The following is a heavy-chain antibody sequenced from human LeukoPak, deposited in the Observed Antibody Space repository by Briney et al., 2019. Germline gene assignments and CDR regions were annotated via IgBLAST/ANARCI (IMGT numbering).Heavy chain of an antibody. D-gene: IGHD4-23*01. Sequence: GGSLRLSCTASGFTFSSYGMHWVRQAPGKGLEWVAVIWFDGSNKYYADSVKGRLTISRDNSKSTLYLQMNSLRAEDTAVYYCATFWATTVVSGDSWGQGTLVTVSS. CDR3: ATFWATTVVSGDS. CDR1: GFTFSSYG. CDR2: IWFDGSNK. J-gene: IGHJ4*02. V-gene: IGHV3-33*01.